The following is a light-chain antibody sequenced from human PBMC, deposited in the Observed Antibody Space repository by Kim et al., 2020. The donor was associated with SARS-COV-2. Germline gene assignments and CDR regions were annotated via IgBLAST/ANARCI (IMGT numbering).Light chain of an antibody. CDR1: SSNIGGNT. J-gene: IGLJ3*02. CDR2: KNN. Sequence: ELTQPPSASGTPGQRVTISCSGSSSNIGGNTVNWYQQFPGTAPKLLIYKNNQRPSGVPDRFSGSKSGTSASLAISGLQSEDEADYYCAAWEDSLVGRVFGGGTKVTVL. V-gene: IGLV1-44*01. CDR3: AAWEDSLVGRV.